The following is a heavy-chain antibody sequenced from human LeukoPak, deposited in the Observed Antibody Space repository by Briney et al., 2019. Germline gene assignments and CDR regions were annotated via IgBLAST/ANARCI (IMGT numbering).Heavy chain of an antibody. Sequence: GASVKVSCKASGGTFSSYAISWVRQAPGQGLEWMGGIIPIFGTANYAQKFQGRVTIPTDESTSTAYMELSSLRSEDTAVYYCARWMAIGGAWYGGGFDPWAREPWSPSPQ. J-gene: IGHJ5*02. CDR1: GGTFSSYA. V-gene: IGHV1-69*05. CDR3: ARWMAIGGAWYGGGFDP. D-gene: IGHD5-24*01. CDR2: IIPIFGTA.